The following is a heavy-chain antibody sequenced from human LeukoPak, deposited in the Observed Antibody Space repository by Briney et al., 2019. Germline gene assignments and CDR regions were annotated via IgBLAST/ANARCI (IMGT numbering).Heavy chain of an antibody. CDR1: GFTVSSNY. V-gene: IGHV3-53*05. D-gene: IGHD5-12*01. J-gene: IGHJ4*02. CDR3: ARDLDIVATIRLDY. CDR2: IYSGGST. Sequence: GGSLRLSCATSGFTVSSNYMNWVRQAPGKGLEWVSVIYSGGSTYYADSVKGRFTISRDNSKNTLYLQMNSLRAEDTAVYYCARDLDIVATIRLDYWGQGTLVTVSS.